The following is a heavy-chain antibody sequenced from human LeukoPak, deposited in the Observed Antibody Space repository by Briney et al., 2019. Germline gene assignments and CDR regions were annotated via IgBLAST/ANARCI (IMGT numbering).Heavy chain of an antibody. Sequence: ASVKVSCKASGYTSTAYYIHWVRQAPGQGLQWVGWINPNTGGTDYAQGFRARVTFTADTSIGTAYMELSSLRSEDTAVYYCARRDSSSSEDFQHWGQGTLVTVSS. CDR2: INPNTGGT. V-gene: IGHV1-2*02. J-gene: IGHJ1*01. CDR1: GYTSTAYY. CDR3: ARRDSSSSEDFQH. D-gene: IGHD6-6*01.